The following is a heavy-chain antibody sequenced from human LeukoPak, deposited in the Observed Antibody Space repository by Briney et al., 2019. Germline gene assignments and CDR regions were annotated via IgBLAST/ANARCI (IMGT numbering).Heavy chain of an antibody. D-gene: IGHD1-7*01. CDR2: IYYSGST. V-gene: IGHV4-59*08. Sequence: PSETLSLTCAVYGGSFSGYYWSWIRQPPGKGLEWIGYIYYSGSTNYNPSLKSRVTISVDTSKNQFSLKLSSVTAADTAVYYCARQTGTTRYGMDVWGQGTTVTVSS. J-gene: IGHJ6*02. CDR1: GGSFSGYY. CDR3: ARQTGTTRYGMDV.